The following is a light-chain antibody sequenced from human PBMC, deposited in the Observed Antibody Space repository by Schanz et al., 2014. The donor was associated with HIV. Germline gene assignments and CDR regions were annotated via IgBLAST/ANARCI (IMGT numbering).Light chain of an antibody. CDR3: QSYDSGLSGVV. Sequence: QSVLTQPPSASGTPGQRVTISCSGSNSNIGGNYVYWYQQLPGTAPKLLIYRNNQRPSGVPDRFSGSKSGTSASLAISGLQSEDEADYYCQSYDSGLSGVVFGGGTKLTVL. CDR2: RNN. J-gene: IGLJ2*01. CDR1: NSNIGGNY. V-gene: IGLV1-47*01.